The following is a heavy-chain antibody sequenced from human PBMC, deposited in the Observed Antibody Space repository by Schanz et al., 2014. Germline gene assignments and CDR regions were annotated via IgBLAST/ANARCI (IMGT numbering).Heavy chain of an antibody. V-gene: IGHV3-23*04. CDR3: ARDHQWLARYYMDV. Sequence: VQLVESGGGVVQPGGSLRLSCAGSGFTFSNHALSWVRQAPGKGLEWVSGIGGSGDSTHYADSVKGRFIISRDNAKNSLYLQMNSLRAEDTAVYYCARDHQWLARYYMDVWGKGTTVTVSS. CDR1: GFTFSNHA. J-gene: IGHJ6*03. D-gene: IGHD6-19*01. CDR2: IGGSGDST.